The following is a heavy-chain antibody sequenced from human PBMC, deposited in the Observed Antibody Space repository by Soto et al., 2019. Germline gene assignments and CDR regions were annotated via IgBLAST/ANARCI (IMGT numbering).Heavy chain of an antibody. CDR2: INSSGGGT. J-gene: IGHJ4*02. CDR1: GFIFSSYA. CDR3: AKHALYFGSGSYYNPIDY. V-gene: IGHV3-23*01. Sequence: PGGSLRLSCAASGFIFSSYAMSWVRQAPGKGLEWVSGINSSGGGTSYADSVKGRFTISRDNSKNTLYLQMNSLRVEDTAVYYCAKHALYFGSGSYYNPIDYWGQGTLVTVSS. D-gene: IGHD3-10*01.